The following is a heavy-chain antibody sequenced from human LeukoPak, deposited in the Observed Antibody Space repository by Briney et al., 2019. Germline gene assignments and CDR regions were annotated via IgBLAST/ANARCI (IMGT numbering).Heavy chain of an antibody. J-gene: IGHJ4*02. CDR3: XXKLPXNPYYFHY. CDR1: GFIFSTYD. Sequence: GGSLRLSCAASGFIFSTYDMTWVRQAPGRGLEYVASISYGGEYTFYSGSVRGRFTVSRDNSRNILFLQMNSLRAEDTALYFCXXKLPXNPYYFHYWGQGTLVTVS. D-gene: IGHD2-15*01. V-gene: IGHV3-23*01. CDR2: ISYGGEYT.